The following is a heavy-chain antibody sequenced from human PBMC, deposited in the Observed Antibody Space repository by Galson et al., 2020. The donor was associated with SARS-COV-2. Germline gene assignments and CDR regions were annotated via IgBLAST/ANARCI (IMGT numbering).Heavy chain of an antibody. J-gene: IGHJ4*02. CDR1: GYTLTELS. Sequence: ASVKVSCKVSGYTLTELSMHWVRQAPGKGLEWMGGFDPEDGETIYAQKFQGRVTMTEDTSTDTAYMELSSLRSEDTAVYYCATYFAYCSSTSCYPLFDYWGQGTLVTVSS. CDR3: ATYFAYCSSTSCYPLFDY. D-gene: IGHD2-2*01. CDR2: FDPEDGET. V-gene: IGHV1-24*01.